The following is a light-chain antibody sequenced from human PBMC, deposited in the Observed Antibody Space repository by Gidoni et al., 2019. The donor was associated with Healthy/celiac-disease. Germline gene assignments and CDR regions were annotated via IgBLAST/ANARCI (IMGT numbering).Light chain of an antibody. CDR3: QXXXSTXXT. V-gene: IGKV1-39*01. Sequence: MTQSPSSLSASVGDRVTITCRASQSISSYLNWYQQKPGKAPKLLIYAASSLKSGVPSRFSGIGXXTDLTXTISXXQPXXFAXXXCQXXXSTXXTFXXXTKLEIK. J-gene: IGKJ2*01. CDR1: QSISSY. CDR2: AAS.